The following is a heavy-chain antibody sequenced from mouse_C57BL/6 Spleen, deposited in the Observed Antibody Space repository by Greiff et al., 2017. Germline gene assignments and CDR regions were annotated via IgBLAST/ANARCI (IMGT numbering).Heavy chain of an antibody. V-gene: IGHV1-61*01. D-gene: IGHD1-1*01. CDR3: ARPYYYGSSYWYFDV. CDR2: IYPSDSET. CDR1: GYTFTSYW. J-gene: IGHJ1*03. Sequence: VQLQQPGADLVRPGSSVKLSCKASGYTFTSYWMDWVKQRPGQGLEWIGNIYPSDSETHYNQKFKDKATLTVDKSSSTAYMQLSSLTSEDSAVYYCARPYYYGSSYWYFDVWGTGTTVTVSS.